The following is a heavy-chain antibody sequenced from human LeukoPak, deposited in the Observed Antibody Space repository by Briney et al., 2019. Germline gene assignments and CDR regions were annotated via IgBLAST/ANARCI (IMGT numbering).Heavy chain of an antibody. CDR2: ISAYNGNT. V-gene: IGHV1-18*01. CDR3: ARGASEKRPEGIVGAPWYYYYYMDV. J-gene: IGHJ6*03. CDR1: GYTFTSYG. D-gene: IGHD1-26*01. Sequence: ASVKVSCKASGYTFTSYGISWVRQAPGQGLEWMGWISAYNGNTNYAQKLQGRVTMTTDTSTSTAYMELRSLRSDDTAVYYCARGASEKRPEGIVGAPWYYYYYMDVWGKGTTVTVSS.